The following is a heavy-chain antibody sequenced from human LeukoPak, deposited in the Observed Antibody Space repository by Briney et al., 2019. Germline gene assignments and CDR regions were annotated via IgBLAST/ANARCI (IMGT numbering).Heavy chain of an antibody. CDR2: ISYDGSNK. CDR1: GFTFSSYA. CDR3: AKVGPGGSGNY. Sequence: GGSLRLSCAASGFTFSSYAMSWVRQAPGKGLEWVAVISYDGSNKYYADSVKGRFTISRDNSKNTLYLQMNSLRAEDTAVYYCAKVGPGGSGNYWGQGTLVTVSS. D-gene: IGHD3-16*01. V-gene: IGHV3-30*18. J-gene: IGHJ4*02.